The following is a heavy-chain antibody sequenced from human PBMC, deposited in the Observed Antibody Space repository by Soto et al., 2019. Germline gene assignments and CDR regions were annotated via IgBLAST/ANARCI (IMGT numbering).Heavy chain of an antibody. V-gene: IGHV1-46*01. Sequence: ASVKVSCKASGYTFTSYYMHWVRQAPGQGLEWMGIINPSGGSTSYAQKFQGRVTMTRDTSTSTVYMELSSLRSEDTAVYYCARAWGAPSFHCGGDCYLTRRAEYFQHWGQGTLVTGSS. D-gene: IGHD2-21*02. CDR2: INPSGGST. J-gene: IGHJ1*01. CDR3: ARAWGAPSFHCGGDCYLTRRAEYFQH. CDR1: GYTFTSYY.